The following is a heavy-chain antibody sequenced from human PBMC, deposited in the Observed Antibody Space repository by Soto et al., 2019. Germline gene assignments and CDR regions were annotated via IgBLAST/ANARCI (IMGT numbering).Heavy chain of an antibody. D-gene: IGHD2-21*01. CDR3: ARTPSAVMRWFDP. Sequence: QVQLQESGPGLVKPSQTLSLTCTVSGGSISSGGYYWSWIRQHPGKGLEWIGYIYYSGSTYYNPSLKSRVXXAXEXXKSPFGLRLSSVTAADTAVYYCARTPSAVMRWFDPWGQGTLVTVSS. CDR2: IYYSGST. V-gene: IGHV4-31*03. J-gene: IGHJ5*02. CDR1: GGSISSGGYY.